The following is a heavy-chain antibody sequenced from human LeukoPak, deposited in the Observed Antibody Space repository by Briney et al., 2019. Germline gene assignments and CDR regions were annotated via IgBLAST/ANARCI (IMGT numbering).Heavy chain of an antibody. CDR3: ARLIAVADYYFDY. CDR1: GYSFTSYW. CDR2: IYPGDSDT. D-gene: IGHD6-19*01. V-gene: IGHV5-51*01. J-gene: IGHJ4*02. Sequence: GESLKISCKGSGYSFTSYWIGGVRQLPGKGLEWMGIIYPGDSDTRYSPSFQGQVTISADKSISTAYLQWSSLKASDTAMYYCARLIAVADYYFDYWGQGTLVTVSS.